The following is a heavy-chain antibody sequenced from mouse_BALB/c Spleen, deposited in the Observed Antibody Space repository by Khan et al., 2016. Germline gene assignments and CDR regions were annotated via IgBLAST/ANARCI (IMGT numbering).Heavy chain of an antibody. CDR1: GYSLTRYG. J-gene: IGHJ2*01. CDR2: IWAGGST. D-gene: IGHD3-3*01. Sequence: QVQLKESGPGLVAPSQSLSITCTVYGYSLTRYGVHWVRQPPGKGLEWLGLIWAGGSTNDNWALMSRLSISIDNSKSLVFLIMNSLQTDDTALYYCARSKYLARYWRQGTTLTVSS. CDR3: ARSKYLARY. V-gene: IGHV2-9*02.